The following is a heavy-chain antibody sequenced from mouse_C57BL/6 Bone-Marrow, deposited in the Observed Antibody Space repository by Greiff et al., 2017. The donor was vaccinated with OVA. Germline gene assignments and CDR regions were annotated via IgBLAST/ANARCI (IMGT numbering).Heavy chain of an antibody. Sequence: VQLQQSGAELVKPGASVKMSCKASGYTFTSYWITWVKQRPGQGLEWIGDIYPGSGSTNYNEKFKSKATLTVDTSSSTAYMQLSSLTSEDSAVYYCAGWFHWYFDVWGTGTTVTVSS. J-gene: IGHJ1*03. V-gene: IGHV1-55*01. CDR2: IYPGSGST. CDR1: GYTFTSYW. D-gene: IGHD2-2*01. CDR3: AGWFHWYFDV.